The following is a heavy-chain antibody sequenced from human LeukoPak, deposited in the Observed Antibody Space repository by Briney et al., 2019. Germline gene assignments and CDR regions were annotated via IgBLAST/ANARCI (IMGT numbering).Heavy chain of an antibody. V-gene: IGHV3-23*01. Sequence: GGSLRLSCAASGFTFSSYAMSWVRQAPGKGLEWVSAISGSGGSTYYADSVKGRFTISRDNSKNTLYLQMNSLRAEDTAVYYCAKGDDFWSGYCYDYWGQGTLVTVSS. CDR1: GFTFSSYA. J-gene: IGHJ4*02. CDR3: AKGDDFWSGYCYDY. D-gene: IGHD3-3*01. CDR2: ISGSGGST.